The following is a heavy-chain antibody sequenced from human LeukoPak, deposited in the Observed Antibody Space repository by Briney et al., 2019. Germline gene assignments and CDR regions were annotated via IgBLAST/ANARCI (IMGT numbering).Heavy chain of an antibody. J-gene: IGHJ4*02. CDR1: GFTSSSYG. Sequence: PGGSLRLSCAASGFTSSSYGMHWVRQTPGKGLEWVAFIRYDGTNKHYADSVKGRFTISRDNSKNTLYLQMNSLRPEDTAVYYCAREDYDILAGYYRHFDYWGQRTLVTVSS. D-gene: IGHD3-9*01. V-gene: IGHV3-30*02. CDR2: IRYDGTNK. CDR3: AREDYDILAGYYRHFDY.